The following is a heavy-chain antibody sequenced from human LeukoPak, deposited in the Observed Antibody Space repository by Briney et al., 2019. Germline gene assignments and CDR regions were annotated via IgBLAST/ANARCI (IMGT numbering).Heavy chain of an antibody. CDR2: ISSSSSYI. CDR1: GFTFSSYS. CDR3: AKSDIAGGFPDY. Sequence: PGGSLRLSCAASGFTFSSYSMNWVRQAPGKGLEWVSCISSSSSYIYQADSVKGRFTISRDNAKNSLYLQMNSLRAEDTAVYYCAKSDIAGGFPDYWGQGTLVTVSS. D-gene: IGHD2-15*01. J-gene: IGHJ4*02. V-gene: IGHV3-21*01.